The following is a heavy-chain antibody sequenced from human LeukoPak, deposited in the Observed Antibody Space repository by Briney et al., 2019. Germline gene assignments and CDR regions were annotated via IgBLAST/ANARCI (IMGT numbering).Heavy chain of an antibody. CDR1: GFTFSTYA. CDR2: ISYDESNK. V-gene: IGHV3-30*04. Sequence: GGSLRLSCAASGFTFSTYAMHWVRQAPGKGLEWVAIISYDESNKYYADSVKGRFTISRDNAKNSLYLQMNSLRAEDTAVYYCARDETPYYWGQGTLVTVSS. CDR3: ARDETPYY. J-gene: IGHJ4*02.